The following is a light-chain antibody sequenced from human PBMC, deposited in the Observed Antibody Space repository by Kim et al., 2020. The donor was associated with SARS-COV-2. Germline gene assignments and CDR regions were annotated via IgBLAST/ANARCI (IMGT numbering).Light chain of an antibody. V-gene: IGKV3-15*01. CDR3: EEYNSWCPYT. J-gene: IGKJ2*01. CDR2: AAS. CDR1: WSIGTN. Sequence: SPGGADLLSCWAQWSIGTNLAWYHRKPGQEPRLLIYAASTRATGVPARISGRESGSDFTLTISTLQSGDFGVYYCEEYNSWCPYTFGQGTELEI.